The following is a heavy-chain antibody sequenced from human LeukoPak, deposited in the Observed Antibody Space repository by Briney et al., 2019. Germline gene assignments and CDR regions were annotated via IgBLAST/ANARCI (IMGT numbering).Heavy chain of an antibody. CDR1: GGTLISDT. Sequence: SLKVSCKASGGTLISDTISSVPQAPGQGLEWMGGIIPIFGTANYAQKFQGRVTITTDESTSTAYMELRSLSSEHTPVYYCASRSGSPYRTMIVVGYDAFDIWGQGTMVTVSS. V-gene: IGHV1-69*05. CDR2: IIPIFGTA. J-gene: IGHJ3*02. D-gene: IGHD3-22*01. CDR3: ASRSGSPYRTMIVVGYDAFDI.